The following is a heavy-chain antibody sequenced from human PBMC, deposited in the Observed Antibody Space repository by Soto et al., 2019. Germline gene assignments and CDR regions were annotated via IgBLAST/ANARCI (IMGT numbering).Heavy chain of an antibody. CDR3: ASEYYYGSGSYWRGYFDY. D-gene: IGHD3-10*01. CDR2: IYYSGST. J-gene: IGHJ4*02. Sequence: SETLSLTCTVSGGSVSSGSYYRSWIRQPPGKGLEWIGYIYYSGSTNYNPSLKSRVTISVDTSKNQFSLKLSSVTAADTAVYYCASEYYYGSGSYWRGYFDYWGQGTLVTVSS. CDR1: GGSVSSGSYY. V-gene: IGHV4-61*01.